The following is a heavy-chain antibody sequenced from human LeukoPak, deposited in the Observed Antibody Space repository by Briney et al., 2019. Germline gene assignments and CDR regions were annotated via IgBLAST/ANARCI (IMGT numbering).Heavy chain of an antibody. CDR1: GGSISSYY. Sequence: SETLSLTCTVSGGSISSYYWSWIRQPPGKGLEWIGYIYYSGSTNYNPSHKSRVTISVDTSKNQFSLKLSSVTAADTAVYYCARHDTTYDILTGYYKGWFDPWGQGTLVTVSS. D-gene: IGHD3-9*01. V-gene: IGHV4-59*08. CDR2: IYYSGST. J-gene: IGHJ5*02. CDR3: ARHDTTYDILTGYYKGWFDP.